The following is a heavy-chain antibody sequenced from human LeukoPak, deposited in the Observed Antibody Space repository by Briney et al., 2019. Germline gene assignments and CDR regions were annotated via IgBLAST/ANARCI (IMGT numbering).Heavy chain of an antibody. D-gene: IGHD2-2*02. V-gene: IGHV3-15*01. Sequence: PGGSLRLSCAASGFTFSNAWMSWVRQAPGKGLEWVGRIKSKTDGGTTDYAAPVKGRFTISRDDSKNTLYLQMNSLKTEDTAVYYCTTVPAAIRRLTYYYYMDVWGKGTTVTVSS. CDR3: TTVPAAIRRLTYYYYMDV. CDR2: IKSKTDGGTT. CDR1: GFTFSNAW. J-gene: IGHJ6*03.